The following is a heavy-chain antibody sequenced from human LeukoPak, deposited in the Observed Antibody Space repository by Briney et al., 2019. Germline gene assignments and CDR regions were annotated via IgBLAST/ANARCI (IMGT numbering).Heavy chain of an antibody. CDR3: ARVSSSMGGAADY. D-gene: IGHD6-6*01. J-gene: IGHJ4*02. V-gene: IGHV3-7*01. Sequence: PGGSLRLSCAASEFSVGSNYMTWIRQAPGKGLEWVANIKQGGSEKYYVDSVKGRFTISRDNAKNSVYLEMNSLRAEDTAVYYCARVSSSMGGAADYWGQGTLVTVSS. CDR2: IKQGGSEK. CDR1: EFSVGSNY.